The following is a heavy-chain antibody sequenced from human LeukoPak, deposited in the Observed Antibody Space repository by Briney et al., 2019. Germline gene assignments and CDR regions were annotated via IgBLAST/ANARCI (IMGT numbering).Heavy chain of an antibody. V-gene: IGHV4-39*01. D-gene: IGHD3-16*01. CDR1: GGSISSSSYY. J-gene: IGHJ4*02. CDR2: IYYSGST. Sequence: ETLSLTCTVSGGSISSSSYYWGWIRQPPGKGLEWIGSIYYSGSTYYNPSLKSRVAISVDTSKNQFSLKLSSVTAADTAVYYCARHGGPYYFDYWGQGTLVTVSS. CDR3: ARHGGPYYFDY.